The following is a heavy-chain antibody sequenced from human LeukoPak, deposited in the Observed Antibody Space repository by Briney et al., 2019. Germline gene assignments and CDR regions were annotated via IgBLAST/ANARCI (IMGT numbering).Heavy chain of an antibody. V-gene: IGHV3-73*01. J-gene: IGHJ4*02. CDR2: IRNKADSYAT. Sequence: GGSLRLSCEASGFTFSDSHMHWVRQASGKGLEWVGHIRNKADSYATAYAASVKDRFTISRDDSKNTAYLYMNSLKTEDTAVYYCSRQTDSCHDCWGQGILVTVSS. CDR3: SRQTDSCHDC. CDR1: GFTFSDSH. D-gene: IGHD2-2*01.